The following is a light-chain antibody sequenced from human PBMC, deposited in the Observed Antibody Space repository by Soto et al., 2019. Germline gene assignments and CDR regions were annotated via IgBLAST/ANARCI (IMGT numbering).Light chain of an antibody. CDR3: QQYGTSPWT. CDR2: IAS. J-gene: IGKJ1*01. V-gene: IGKV3-20*01. CDR1: QSVRSDY. Sequence: EIVLTQTPGTLSLSPGERATLSCRASQSVRSDYLAWYQQKPGQAPRLLIYIASNRAPGIPDRFSGSGSGTAFSLTISRLEPEDFAVYYCQQYGTSPWTFGQGTKVEIK.